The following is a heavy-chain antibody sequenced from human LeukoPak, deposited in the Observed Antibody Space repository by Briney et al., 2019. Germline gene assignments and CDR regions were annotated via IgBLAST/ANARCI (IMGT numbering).Heavy chain of an antibody. CDR2: INLNSRGT. CDR1: GYTFTDYY. J-gene: IGHJ6*03. V-gene: IGHV1-2*02. D-gene: IGHD3-10*01. Sequence: ASVKVSCKASGYTFTDYYMHWVRQAPGQGLEWMGWINLNSRGTNYAQKFQGRVTMTRDTSISTAYMELNRLRSDDTAVYYCARELWFGELDYYMDVWGKGTTVTISS. CDR3: ARELWFGELDYYMDV.